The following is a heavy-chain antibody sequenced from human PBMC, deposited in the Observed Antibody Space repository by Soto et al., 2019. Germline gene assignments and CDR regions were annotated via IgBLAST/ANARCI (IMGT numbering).Heavy chain of an antibody. D-gene: IGHD3-16*01. J-gene: IGHJ6*02. CDR1: GGTFSSYA. CDR2: IIPIFGTA. Sequence: QVQLVQSGAEVKKPGSSVKVSCKASGGTFSSYAISWVRQAPGQGLEWMGGIIPIFGTANYAQKFQGRVTITADESTSTAYMEVSSLRSGDTAVYYCAGSMGDDEYYSYGMDVWGQGATVTVSS. V-gene: IGHV1-69*12. CDR3: AGSMGDDEYYSYGMDV.